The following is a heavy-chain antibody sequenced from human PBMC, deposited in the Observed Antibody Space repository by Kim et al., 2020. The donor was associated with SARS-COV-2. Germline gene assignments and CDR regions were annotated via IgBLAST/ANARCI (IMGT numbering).Heavy chain of an antibody. CDR2: INQSGST. D-gene: IGHD6-19*01. V-gene: IGHV4-34*01. J-gene: IGHJ2*01. Sequence: SETLSLTCAVYGGSFSGYYWSWFRQPPGKGLEWIGEINQSGSTNYIPSLKSRVTISLDTSKNQFSLKLSSVTAADTAVYYCARTWAGNSRGRRGYFDLWGRGTLVTVSS. CDR3: ARTWAGNSRGRRGYFDL. CDR1: GGSFSGYY.